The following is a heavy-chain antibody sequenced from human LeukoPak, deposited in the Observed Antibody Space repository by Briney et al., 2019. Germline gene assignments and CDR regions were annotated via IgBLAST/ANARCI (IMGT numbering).Heavy chain of an antibody. Sequence: GGSLRLSCTASGFTFGDYAMSWVRQAPGKGLEWVGFIRSKTYGGTTEYAASVKGRFTISRDDSKSIAYLQMNSLKTEDTAVYYCSGGDYSRDYYYYYMAVWGKGTTLTVSS. CDR1: GFTFGDYA. D-gene: IGHD4-11*01. CDR3: SGGDYSRDYYYYYMAV. J-gene: IGHJ6*03. CDR2: IRSKTYGGTT. V-gene: IGHV3-49*04.